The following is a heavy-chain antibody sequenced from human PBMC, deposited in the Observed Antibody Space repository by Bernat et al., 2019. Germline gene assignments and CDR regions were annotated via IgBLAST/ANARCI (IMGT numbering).Heavy chain of an antibody. CDR1: GGSISSTRYY. V-gene: IGHV4-39*01. Sequence: QLQLQESGPGLVKPSETLSLTCSVSGGSISSTRYYWGWIRQPPGKGLEWIGSIYYGGSTYYNPSLKSRVTKSVDMSKNQFSLELNSVTAADTAVYYCTRRAGFFDYWGQGTLVTVSS. CDR2: IYYGGST. D-gene: IGHD1-14*01. CDR3: TRRAGFFDY. J-gene: IGHJ4*02.